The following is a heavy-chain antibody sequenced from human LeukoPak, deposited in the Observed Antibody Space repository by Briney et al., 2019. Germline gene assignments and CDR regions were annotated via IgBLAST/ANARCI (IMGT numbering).Heavy chain of an antibody. CDR1: GFTFSSYA. Sequence: GGSLRLSCAASGFTFSSYAMHWVRQAPGKGLEWVAVISYDGSNKYYADSVRGRFTISRDNSKNTLYLQMNSLRAEDTAVYYCASDGGSWYYRWGQGTLVTVSS. J-gene: IGHJ4*02. CDR2: ISYDGSNK. V-gene: IGHV3-30-3*01. D-gene: IGHD6-13*01. CDR3: ASDGGSWYYR.